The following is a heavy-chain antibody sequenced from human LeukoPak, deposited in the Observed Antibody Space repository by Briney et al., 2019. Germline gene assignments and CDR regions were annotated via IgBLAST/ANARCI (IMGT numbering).Heavy chain of an antibody. CDR1: GYTFTGYY. D-gene: IGHD3-10*01. Sequence: ASVKVSCKASGYTFTGYYMHWVRQAPGQGLEWMGWINPNSGGTNYAQKFLGRVTMTRDTSISTAYMELSRLRSDDTAVYYCARIAQPFGELFPHFDYWGQGTLVTVSS. CDR2: INPNSGGT. V-gene: IGHV1-2*02. CDR3: ARIAQPFGELFPHFDY. J-gene: IGHJ4*02.